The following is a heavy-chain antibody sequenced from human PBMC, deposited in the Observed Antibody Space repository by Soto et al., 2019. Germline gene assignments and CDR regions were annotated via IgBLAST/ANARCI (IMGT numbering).Heavy chain of an antibody. CDR3: AKGTVPAAIRRDYFDY. J-gene: IGHJ4*02. D-gene: IGHD2-2*02. CDR2: ISGSGDST. V-gene: IGHV3-23*01. CDR1: GFTFSTYA. Sequence: GESLKISCAASGFTFSTYAMSWVRQAPGKGLEWVSAISGSGDSTYYADSVKGRFTISRDNSKNTLYLQMNSLRAEDTAVYYCAKGTVPAAIRRDYFDYWGQGTLVTVSS.